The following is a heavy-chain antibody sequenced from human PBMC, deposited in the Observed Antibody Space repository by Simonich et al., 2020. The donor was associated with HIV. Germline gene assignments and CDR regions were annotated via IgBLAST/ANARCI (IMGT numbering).Heavy chain of an antibody. D-gene: IGHD6-19*01. J-gene: IGHJ4*02. CDR2: IRSKANSYAT. V-gene: IGHV3-73*02. CDR1: GFTFSGSA. Sequence: EVQLVESGGGLVQPGGSLKVSCAASGFTFSGSAIHWVRQASGKGLEWVGRIRSKANSYATAYTASVKGRFTIYRDDSKNTAYLQMKSLKTEDTAVYYCTRPAPYSSGWTFDYWGQGTLVTVSS. CDR3: TRPAPYSSGWTFDY.